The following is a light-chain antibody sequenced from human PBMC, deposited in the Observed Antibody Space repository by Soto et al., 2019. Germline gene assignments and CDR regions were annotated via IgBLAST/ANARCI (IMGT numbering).Light chain of an antibody. Sequence: EVLMTQSPGTLSVSPGEGDTLSCRASQSISAKLAWYKQKPGQAPRLLMYAASTRATDIPVRFSGSGSGTEFALTISGLQSEDSAVYYCQQYDNWPQTFGQGTRWIS. CDR1: QSISAK. J-gene: IGKJ1*01. CDR3: QQYDNWPQT. V-gene: IGKV3-15*01. CDR2: AAS.